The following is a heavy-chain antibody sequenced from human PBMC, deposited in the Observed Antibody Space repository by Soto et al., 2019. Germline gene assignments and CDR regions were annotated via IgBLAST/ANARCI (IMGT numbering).Heavy chain of an antibody. CDR3: ARGTLVGATVDY. CDR1: GGSISSGGYY. D-gene: IGHD1-26*01. CDR2: IYYSGST. V-gene: IGHV4-31*03. J-gene: IGHJ4*02. Sequence: SETLSLTCTVSGGSISSGGYYWSWIRQHPGKGLEWIGYIYYSGSTYYNPSLKSRVTISVDTSKNQFSLKLSSVTAAYTAVYYCARGTLVGATVDYWGQGTLVTVSS.